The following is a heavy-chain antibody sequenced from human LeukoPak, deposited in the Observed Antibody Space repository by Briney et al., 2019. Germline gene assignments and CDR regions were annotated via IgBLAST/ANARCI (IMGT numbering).Heavy chain of an antibody. V-gene: IGHV4-4*07. Sequence: SETLSLTCTVSGGSISSYYWSWIRQPAGKGLEWIGRICTSGSTNYNPSLKSRVTMSVDTSKNQFSLKLSSVTAADTAVYYCARDAYYDILTGYYPGGNDIWGQGTMVTVSS. CDR1: GGSISSYY. CDR2: ICTSGST. CDR3: ARDAYYDILTGYYPGGNDI. D-gene: IGHD3-9*01. J-gene: IGHJ3*02.